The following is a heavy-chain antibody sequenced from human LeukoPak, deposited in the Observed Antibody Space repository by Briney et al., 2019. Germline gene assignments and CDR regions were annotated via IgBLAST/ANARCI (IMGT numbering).Heavy chain of an antibody. CDR2: ISSSSSYI. Sequence: GGSLRLSCAASGFTFSSYSMNWVRQAPGKGLEWVSSISSSSSYIYYADSVKGRFTISRDNAKNSLYLQMNSLRAEDTAVYYCARDPLAYSSSSMSPSVWGKGTTVTVSS. D-gene: IGHD6-6*01. J-gene: IGHJ6*04. CDR1: GFTFSSYS. V-gene: IGHV3-21*01. CDR3: ARDPLAYSSSSMSPSV.